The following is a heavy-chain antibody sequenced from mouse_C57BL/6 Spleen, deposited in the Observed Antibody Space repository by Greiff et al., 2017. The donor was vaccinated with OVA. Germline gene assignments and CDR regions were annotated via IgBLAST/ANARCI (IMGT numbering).Heavy chain of an antibody. J-gene: IGHJ2*01. Sequence: EVKLQESGGGLVKPGGSLKLSCAASGFTFSSYTMSWVRQTPEKRLEWVATISGGGGNTYYPDSVKGRFTISRDNAKTTLYLQMSSLRSEDTALYYCARQGDSSGYVNYFDYWGPGTTLTVSS. CDR1: GFTFSSYT. CDR3: ARQGDSSGYVNYFDY. V-gene: IGHV5-9*01. D-gene: IGHD3-2*02. CDR2: ISGGGGNT.